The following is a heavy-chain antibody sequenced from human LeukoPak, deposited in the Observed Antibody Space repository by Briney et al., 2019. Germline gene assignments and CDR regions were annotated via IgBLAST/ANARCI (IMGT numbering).Heavy chain of an antibody. CDR2: ISANNNNT. V-gene: IGHV1-18*01. D-gene: IGHD2-2*01. CDR3: ARALYHTFDY. CDR1: GYSFTTYG. Sequence: ASVKVSCKASGYSFTTYGISWVRQAPGQGLEWMGWISANNNNTDNVQKLQGRVTMTTDTSTSTAYMELRSLRSDDTAVYYCARALYHTFDYWGQGTLVTVSS. J-gene: IGHJ4*02.